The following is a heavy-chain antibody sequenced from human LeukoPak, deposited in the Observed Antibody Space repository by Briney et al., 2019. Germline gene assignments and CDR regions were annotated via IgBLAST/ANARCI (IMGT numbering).Heavy chain of an antibody. D-gene: IGHD2-21*02. V-gene: IGHV1-8*01. CDR3: ARVSRSRGVTVSDY. CDR2: MNPNSGNT. CDR1: GYTFTSYD. Sequence: GASVKVSCKASGYTFTSYDINWVRQATGQGLEWMGWMNPNSGNTGYAQKFQGRVTMTRNTSIGTASMELSRLRSADTAVYYCARVSRSRGVTVSDYCGQGTLVTASS. J-gene: IGHJ4*02.